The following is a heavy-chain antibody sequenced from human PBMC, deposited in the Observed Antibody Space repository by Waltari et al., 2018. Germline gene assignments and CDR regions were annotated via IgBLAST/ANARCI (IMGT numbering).Heavy chain of an antibody. Sequence: EVQLLESGGGLVQPGGSLRLSWSASGFSFRSFGMSWVRQAPGKGLEWVSAIGAVTSTYYADSVKGRFTISRDNSKNTLFLQMNSLRAEDTAIYYCARVHSLGQYDTSGAESNFDHWGRGALVTVSS. D-gene: IGHD3-22*01. J-gene: IGHJ4*02. V-gene: IGHV3-23*01. CDR1: GFSFRSFG. CDR2: IGAVTST. CDR3: ARVHSLGQYDTSGAESNFDH.